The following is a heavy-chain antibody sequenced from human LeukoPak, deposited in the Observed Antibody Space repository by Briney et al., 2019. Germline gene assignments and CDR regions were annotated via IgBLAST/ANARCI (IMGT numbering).Heavy chain of an antibody. V-gene: IGHV3-23*01. CDR2: ISGSGGST. J-gene: IGHJ4*02. Sequence: GGSLRLSCAASGFTFSSYAMSWVRQAPGKGLEWVSGISGSGGSTYYADSVKGRFTISRDNSKNTLYLQMNSLRAEGTAVYYCASDDYGDYGPNWGQGTLVTVSS. D-gene: IGHD4-17*01. CDR3: ASDDYGDYGPN. CDR1: GFTFSSYA.